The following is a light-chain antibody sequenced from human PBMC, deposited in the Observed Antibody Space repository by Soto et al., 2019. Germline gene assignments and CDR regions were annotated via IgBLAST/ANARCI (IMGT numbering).Light chain of an antibody. CDR1: SSDVGGYNY. CDR2: DVS. V-gene: IGLV2-11*01. J-gene: IGLJ1*01. CDR3: CSFVGSHTLSV. Sequence: QSVLTQPRSVSGSPGQSVTISCTGTSSDVGGYNYVSWYQQHPDKAPKLMIYDVSQRPSGVPGRFSGSKSGNTASLTISGLQTEDEADYYCCSFVGSHTLSVFGTGTKVTVL.